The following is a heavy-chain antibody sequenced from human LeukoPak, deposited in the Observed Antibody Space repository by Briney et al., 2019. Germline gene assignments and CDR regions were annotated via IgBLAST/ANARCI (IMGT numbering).Heavy chain of an antibody. CDR3: ARDRVDFWSGYWIGYGNNWFDP. D-gene: IGHD3-3*01. J-gene: IGHJ5*02. CDR1: GGTFSSYA. CDR2: IIPIFGTA. V-gene: IGHV1-69*06. Sequence: ASVEVSCKASGGTFSSYAISWVRQAPGQGLEWMGRIIPIFGTANYAQKFQGRVTITADKSTSTAYMELSSLRSEDTAVYYCARDRVDFWSGYWIGYGNNWFDPWSQGTLVTVSS.